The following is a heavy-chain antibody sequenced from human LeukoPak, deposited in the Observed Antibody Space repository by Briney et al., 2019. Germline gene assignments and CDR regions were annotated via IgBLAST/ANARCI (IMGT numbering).Heavy chain of an antibody. V-gene: IGHV3-73*01. D-gene: IGHD3-3*01. J-gene: IGHJ4*02. CDR2: IRSKANSYAT. Sequence: PGGSLRLSCAASGFTFSGSAMHWLRQASGKGLEWVGRIRSKANSYATAYAASVKGRFTISRDDSKNTAYLQMNSLKTEDTAVYYCTRGDDFWSAYYKYYWGQGTQVTVSS. CDR1: GFTFSGSA. CDR3: TRGDDFWSAYYKYY.